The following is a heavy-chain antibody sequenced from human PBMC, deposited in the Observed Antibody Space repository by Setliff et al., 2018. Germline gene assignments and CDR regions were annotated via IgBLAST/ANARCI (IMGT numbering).Heavy chain of an antibody. Sequence: ASVKVSCKASGYTFTSYGFTWVRQAPGQGLEWMGWISAYTGNTNYAQKLQGRVTMTTDTSTSTAYMGLRSLTSDDTGVYFCSRLVRYCTTTTCQRASGAELWGQGTPVTVSS. D-gene: IGHD2-8*01. CDR2: ISAYTGNT. J-gene: IGHJ4*02. CDR3: SRLVRYCTTTTCQRASGAEL. CDR1: GYTFTSYG. V-gene: IGHV1-18*01.